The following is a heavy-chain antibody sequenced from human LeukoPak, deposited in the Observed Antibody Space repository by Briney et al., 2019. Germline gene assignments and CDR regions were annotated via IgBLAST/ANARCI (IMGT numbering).Heavy chain of an antibody. D-gene: IGHD2-2*01. V-gene: IGHV3-33*08. J-gene: IGHJ4*02. Sequence: PGGSLRLSCAASGFTFSDYYMSWIRQAPGKGLEWVAVIWYDGSNKYYADSVKGRFTISRDNSKNTLYLQMNSLRAEDTAVYYCARAYCSSTSCYGYFDYWGQGTLVTVSS. CDR2: IWYDGSNK. CDR3: ARAYCSSTSCYGYFDY. CDR1: GFTFSDYY.